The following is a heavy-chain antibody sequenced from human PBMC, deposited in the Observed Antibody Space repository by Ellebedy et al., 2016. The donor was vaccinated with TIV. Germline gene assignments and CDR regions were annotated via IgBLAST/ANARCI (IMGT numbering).Heavy chain of an antibody. Sequence: GESLKISXAASGFTFSTYSMNWIRQAPGKGLEWVSYITGSSDNTNYADSVKGRFTISRDNAKDSLYLQMDSLRAEDTAVYYCARENYYTMDVWGQGTTVTVSS. V-gene: IGHV3-48*04. J-gene: IGHJ6*02. CDR3: ARENYYTMDV. CDR1: GFTFSTYS. CDR2: ITGSSDNT.